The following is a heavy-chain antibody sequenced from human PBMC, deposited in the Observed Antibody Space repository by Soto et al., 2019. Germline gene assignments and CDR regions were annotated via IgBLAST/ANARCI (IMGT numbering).Heavy chain of an antibody. Sequence: QVQVVQSGDEVKKPGASVKVSCKASGYTFTNYGFSWVRQAPGQGLEWMGWISGYNGNTKYAEKFRGRVTMTTDTSTSTGHMELRSLRSDDTAVYYCAREGQAPYYYYGMDVWGQGTAVTVSS. CDR2: ISGYNGNT. J-gene: IGHJ6*02. V-gene: IGHV1-18*01. CDR1: GYTFTNYG. CDR3: AREGQAPYYYYGMDV.